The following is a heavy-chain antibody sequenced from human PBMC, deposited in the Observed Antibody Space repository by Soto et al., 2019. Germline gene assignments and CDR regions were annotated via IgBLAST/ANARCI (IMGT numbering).Heavy chain of an antibody. Sequence: QVQLVQSGAEVKKPGSSVKVSCKASGGTFSSYAISWVRQAPGQGLEWMGGIIPIFGTANYAQKFQGRVTIAAEKATSTAYRALSSLRSEDTAVYYCGRDVSGYSGYDEFDYWRQETLDTVSS. D-gene: IGHD5-12*01. CDR2: IIPIFGTA. J-gene: IGHJ4*02. CDR1: GGTFSSYA. CDR3: GRDVSGYSGYDEFDY. V-gene: IGHV1-69*06.